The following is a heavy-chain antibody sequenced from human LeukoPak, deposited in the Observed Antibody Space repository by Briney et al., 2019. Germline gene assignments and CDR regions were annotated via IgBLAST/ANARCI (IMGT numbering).Heavy chain of an antibody. V-gene: IGHV1-2*02. CDR1: GYTFTGYY. J-gene: IGHJ5*02. CDR2: INPNSGGT. CDR3: ARAYSGYDRRFDP. D-gene: IGHD5-12*01. Sequence: ASVKVSCEASGYTFTGYYMHWVRQAPGQGLEWMGWINPNSGGTNYAQKFQGRVTMNRDTSISTAYMELSRLRSDDTDVYYCARAYSGYDRRFDPWGQGTLDTVSS.